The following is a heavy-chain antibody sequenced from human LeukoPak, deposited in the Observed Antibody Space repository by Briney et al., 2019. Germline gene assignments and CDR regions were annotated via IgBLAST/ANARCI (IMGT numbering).Heavy chain of an antibody. CDR2: IYYSGST. Sequence: SETLSLTCTVSGGSISSYYWSWIRQPPGKGLEWIGYIYYSGSTNYNPSLKSRVTISVDTSKNQFSLKLSSVTAADTAVYYCARARIGGYAPFDYWGQGTLVTVSS. V-gene: IGHV4-59*01. CDR3: ARARIGGYAPFDY. J-gene: IGHJ4*02. CDR1: GGSISSYY. D-gene: IGHD5-12*01.